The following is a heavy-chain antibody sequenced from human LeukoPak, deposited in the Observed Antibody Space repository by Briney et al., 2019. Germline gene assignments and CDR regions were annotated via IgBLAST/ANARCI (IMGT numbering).Heavy chain of an antibody. D-gene: IGHD4/OR15-4a*01. V-gene: IGHV5-51*01. CDR3: ARQKGSMVITPFDY. Sequence: GESLKISCKGFGYSFTSYWIAWVRQMPGKGLEWVGFIYPGDSDTRYSPSFQGQVTISADKSISTAYLQWSSLKTSDTAMYYCARQKGSMVITPFDYWGLGTLVTVSS. CDR2: IYPGDSDT. J-gene: IGHJ4*02. CDR1: GYSFTSYW.